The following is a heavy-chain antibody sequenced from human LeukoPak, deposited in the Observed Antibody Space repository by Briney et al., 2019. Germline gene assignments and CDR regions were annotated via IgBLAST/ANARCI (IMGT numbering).Heavy chain of an antibody. D-gene: IGHD3-9*01. CDR2: INPNSGGT. Sequence: ASVKVSCKASGYTFTGYYMHWVRQAPGQGLEWMGWINPNSGGTNYAQKFQGRVTMTRDTSISTAYMELSRLRSDDTAVYYCARGTTYYDILTGCSTDYWGQGTLVTVSS. CDR1: GYTFTGYY. J-gene: IGHJ4*02. V-gene: IGHV1-2*02. CDR3: ARGTTYYDILTGCSTDY.